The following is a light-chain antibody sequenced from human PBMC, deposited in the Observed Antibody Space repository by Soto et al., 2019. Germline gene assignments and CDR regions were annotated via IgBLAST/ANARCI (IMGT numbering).Light chain of an antibody. CDR1: SSDVGGYNY. CDR2: DVS. V-gene: IGLV2-14*01. J-gene: IGLJ1*01. Sequence: QSALTQPASVSGSPGQSITISCTGTSSDVGGYNYVSWYQQHPGKAPKLMIYDVSNRPSGVSNRFSGSKSGNTASLTISGFQAEDEADYYCSSYTSSSTLYVCGTGTKLTVL. CDR3: SSYTSSSTLYV.